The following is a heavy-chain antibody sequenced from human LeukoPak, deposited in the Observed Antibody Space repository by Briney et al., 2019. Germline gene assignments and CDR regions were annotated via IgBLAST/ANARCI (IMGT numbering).Heavy chain of an antibody. J-gene: IGHJ5*02. CDR3: ARDHCSSTGCYEGVYWFDP. V-gene: IGHV1-69*13. Sequence: ASVKVSCKASGGTFSSYAISWVRQAPGQGLEWMGGIIPIFGTANYAQKFQGRVTITADESTSTAYMELSSLRSEDTAVYYCARDHCSSTGCYEGVYWFDPWGQGTLVTVSS. CDR1: GGTFSSYA. CDR2: IIPIFGTA. D-gene: IGHD2-2*01.